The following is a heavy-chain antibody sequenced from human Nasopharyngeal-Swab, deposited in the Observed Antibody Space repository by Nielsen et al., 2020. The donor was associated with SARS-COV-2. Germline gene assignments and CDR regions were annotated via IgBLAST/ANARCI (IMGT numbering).Heavy chain of an antibody. J-gene: IGHJ5*02. CDR3: ARGPGRITIFGVVIDSRGWFDP. V-gene: IGHV4-59*01. D-gene: IGHD3-3*01. Sequence: SETLSLTCTVSGGSISSYYWSWIRQLPGKGLEWIGYIYYSGSTNYNPSLKSRVTISVDTSKNQFSLKLSSVTAADTAVYYCARGPGRITIFGVVIDSRGWFDPWGQGTLVTVSS. CDR1: GGSISSYY. CDR2: IYYSGST.